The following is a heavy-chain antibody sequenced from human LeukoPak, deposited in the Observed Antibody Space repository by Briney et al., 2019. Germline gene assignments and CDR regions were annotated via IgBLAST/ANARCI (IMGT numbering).Heavy chain of an antibody. CDR3: ARFSPRAMGNHFDF. CDR1: GDSIKSSF. Sequence: SETLSLTCTVSGDSIKSSFWTWIRQSPGKGLEWIGNVFYSGSTNYNPSLRSRLTLSVDTSKSQFSLNLKSVTTADTAVYYCARFSPRAMGNHFDFWGQGTLVTVSS. CDR2: VFYSGST. J-gene: IGHJ4*02. V-gene: IGHV4-59*01. D-gene: IGHD1-14*01.